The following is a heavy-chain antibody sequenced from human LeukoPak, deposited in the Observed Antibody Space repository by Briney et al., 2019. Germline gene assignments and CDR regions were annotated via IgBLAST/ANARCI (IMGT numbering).Heavy chain of an antibody. CDR1: GFTFSSYS. J-gene: IGHJ6*02. D-gene: IGHD6-13*01. Sequence: GGSLRLSCAASGFTFSSYSMNWVRQAPGKGLEWVSYISSSSSTIYYADSVKGRFTISRDNAKNSLYLQMNSLRAEDTAVYYYARRVQQLVPSMYGMDVWGQGTTVTVSS. CDR2: ISSSSSTI. V-gene: IGHV3-48*01. CDR3: ARRVQQLVPSMYGMDV.